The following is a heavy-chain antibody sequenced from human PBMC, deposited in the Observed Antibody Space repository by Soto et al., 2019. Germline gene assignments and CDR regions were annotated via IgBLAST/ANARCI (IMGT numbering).Heavy chain of an antibody. CDR3: ARDSGSMIVVVTNFDY. J-gene: IGHJ4*02. CDR1: GFTFSSYS. V-gene: IGHV3-21*01. CDR2: ISSSSSYI. D-gene: IGHD3-22*01. Sequence: XGSLRLSCAAAGFTFSSYSMNWVRQAPGKGLEWVSSISSSSSYIYYADSVKGRFTISRDNAKNSLYLQMNSLRAEDTAVYYCARDSGSMIVVVTNFDYWGQGTLVTVSS.